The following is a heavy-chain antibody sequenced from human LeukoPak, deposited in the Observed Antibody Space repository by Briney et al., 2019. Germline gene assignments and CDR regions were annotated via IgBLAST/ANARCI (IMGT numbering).Heavy chain of an antibody. V-gene: IGHV3-21*01. D-gene: IGHD4-17*01. CDR1: GFTFSGAA. CDR3: ASPTTVTSY. CDR2: ITGDSIWI. J-gene: IGHJ4*02. Sequence: PGGSLRLSCAASGFTFSGAAMEWVRQAPGKGLEWVSSITGDSIWIYYADSVKGRFTISRDNTKNSLSLQMNSLRAEDTAVYYCASPTTVTSYWGQGTLVTVSS.